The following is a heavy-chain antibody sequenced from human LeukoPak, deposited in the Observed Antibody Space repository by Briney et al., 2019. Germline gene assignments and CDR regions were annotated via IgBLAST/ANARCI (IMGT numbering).Heavy chain of an antibody. D-gene: IGHD5/OR15-5a*01. CDR2: INPSGDTT. CDR1: GYTFTSYG. CDR3: AGSFYDLLVYFDY. J-gene: IGHJ4*02. V-gene: IGHV1-46*01. Sequence: ASVKVSYKASGYTFTSYGISWVRQAPGQGLEWMGVINPSGDTTTYAQKFQGRVTMTRDMSTSTVYMELSSLRSEDTAVYYCAGSFYDLLVYFDYWGQGTLVTVSS.